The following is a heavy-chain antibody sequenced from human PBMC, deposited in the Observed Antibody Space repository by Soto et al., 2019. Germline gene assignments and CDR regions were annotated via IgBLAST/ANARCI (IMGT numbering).Heavy chain of an antibody. CDR1: GESVIDYY. Sequence: PSETLSLTCAVSGESVIDYYWSWIRQPPGKGLEWIGHIYYTGSTNYNPSLRSRVTMSQDTPKNQFSLKLASVTAADTAVYYCARSGYYGFVYWGQGALVTVSS. CDR3: ARSGYYGFVY. D-gene: IGHD3-10*01. J-gene: IGHJ4*02. V-gene: IGHV4-59*02. CDR2: IYYTGST.